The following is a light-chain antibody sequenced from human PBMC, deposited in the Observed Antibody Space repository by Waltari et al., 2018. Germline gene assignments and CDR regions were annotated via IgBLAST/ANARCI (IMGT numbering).Light chain of an antibody. J-gene: IGKJ4*01. CDR3: MQALQTPRLT. CDR1: QSLLHSNGYNY. CDR2: LGS. Sequence: DIVMTQSPLSLPVTPGEPASISCRSSQSLLHSNGYNYLDWYLQKPGQSPQLLIYLGSNRASGVPDRFSGSGEGTDFTLKSSRVEAEDVGVYYCMQALQTPRLTFGGGTKVEIK. V-gene: IGKV2-28*01.